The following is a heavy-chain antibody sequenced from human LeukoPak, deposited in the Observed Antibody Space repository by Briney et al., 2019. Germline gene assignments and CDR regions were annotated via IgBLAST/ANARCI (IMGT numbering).Heavy chain of an antibody. CDR3: TNSDDYGDY. CDR2: IKQDGSEK. CDR1: GFTFSSYW. J-gene: IGHJ4*02. Sequence: GGSLRLSCAASGFTFSSYWMSWVRQAPGKGLEWVANIKQDGSEKYYVDSVKGRFTISRDDSKNTLYLHMTSLRAEDTAVYYCTNSDDYGDYWGQGTLVTVSS. V-gene: IGHV3-7*01.